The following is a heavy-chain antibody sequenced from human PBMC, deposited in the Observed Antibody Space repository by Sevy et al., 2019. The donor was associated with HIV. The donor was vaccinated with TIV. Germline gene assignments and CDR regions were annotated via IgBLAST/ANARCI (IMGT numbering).Heavy chain of an antibody. CDR2: ISGSSSYI. V-gene: IGHV3-21*01. CDR1: GFTFNIYS. Sequence: GESLKISCAASGFTFNIYSMNWVRQAPGKGLEWVSSISGSSSYIFYADSVKGRFTISRDNAKNSLYLQMNSLRAEDTAIYYCARAPADYSTGWSADWGQGTLVTVSS. J-gene: IGHJ4*02. CDR3: ARAPADYSTGWSAD. D-gene: IGHD6-19*01.